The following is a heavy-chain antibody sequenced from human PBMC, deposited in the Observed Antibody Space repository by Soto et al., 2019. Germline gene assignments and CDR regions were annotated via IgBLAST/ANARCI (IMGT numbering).Heavy chain of an antibody. J-gene: IGHJ4*02. V-gene: IGHV4-34*01. CDR1: GGSFSGYY. Sequence: QVQLQQWGAGLLKPSETLSLTCAVYGGSFSGYYWSWIRQPPGKGLEWVGEINHIGSTNYNPSLKSQVPISVNTSKSQFSLKLCSVTAADTAVYYCAIVPNGSGSGTEKGYYFDYWGQGTLVTVSS. D-gene: IGHD3-10*01. CDR3: AIVPNGSGSGTEKGYYFDY. CDR2: INHIGST.